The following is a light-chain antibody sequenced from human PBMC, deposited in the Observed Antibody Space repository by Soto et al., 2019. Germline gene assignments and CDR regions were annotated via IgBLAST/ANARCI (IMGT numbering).Light chain of an antibody. CDR1: SSDVGGYNY. J-gene: IGLJ1*01. V-gene: IGLV2-8*01. CDR3: SSYAGSNNLGV. Sequence: QSALTQPPSASGSPGQSVTISCTGTSSDVGGYNYVSWYQQHPGKAPKLMIYEVSKRPSGVPDRFSGSKSGNTASLTVSGLKAEDEADYYRSSYAGSNNLGVFGTGTKLTVL. CDR2: EVS.